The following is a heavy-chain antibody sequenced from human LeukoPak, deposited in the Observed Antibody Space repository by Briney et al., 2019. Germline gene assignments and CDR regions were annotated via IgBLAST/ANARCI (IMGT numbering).Heavy chain of an antibody. D-gene: IGHD1-26*01. Sequence: GSLRLSCAASGFTAINNYMTWVRQAPGKGLEWVSVIHIGGDTYYADSVTGRFTISRDNSKNTLYLQMNSLRVEDTDVYYCARDLVGATVPDWGQGTLVTVSS. CDR2: IHIGGDT. J-gene: IGHJ4*02. CDR1: GFTAINNY. CDR3: ARDLVGATVPD. V-gene: IGHV3-53*01.